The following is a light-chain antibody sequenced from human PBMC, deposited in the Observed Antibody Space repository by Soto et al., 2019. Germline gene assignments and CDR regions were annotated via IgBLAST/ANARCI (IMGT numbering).Light chain of an antibody. Sequence: QSVLTQPASVSGSPGQSITISCTGTSNDVGDYNYVSWYQHHPGKAPKLMIYDVTNRPSGVSNRFSGSKSGNTASLTISGLQAEDEADYFCSSYTGTNTLVFGGGTKVTVL. CDR2: DVT. CDR3: SSYTGTNTLV. CDR1: SNDVGDYNY. V-gene: IGLV2-14*03. J-gene: IGLJ2*01.